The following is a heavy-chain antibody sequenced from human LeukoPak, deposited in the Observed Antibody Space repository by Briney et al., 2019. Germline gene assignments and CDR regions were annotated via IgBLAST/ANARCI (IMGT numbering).Heavy chain of an antibody. CDR2: IKQDGGER. J-gene: IGHJ6*03. D-gene: IGHD3-3*01. CDR3: MRWSHDSGYYYMDD. Sequence: GGSLRLSCAASGFIFSNYWMGWVRQGPGKGLEWVANIKQDGGERYYVDSVKGRFTISRDNAKNSLYLEMNSLRAEDTAVYYCMRWSHDSGYYYMDDWGKGTTVTVSS. V-gene: IGHV3-7*01. CDR1: GFIFSNYW.